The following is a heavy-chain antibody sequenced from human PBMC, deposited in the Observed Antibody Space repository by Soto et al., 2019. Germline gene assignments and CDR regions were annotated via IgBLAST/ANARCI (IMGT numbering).Heavy chain of an antibody. D-gene: IGHD2-15*01. CDR2: ISTTSFTI. V-gene: IGHV3-48*02. Sequence: LRLSCAASGFSFSTYNMDWVRQATGKGPEWIAYISTTSFTIYYADSVKGRFTISRDNDRNSLYLEMNSLRDEDTAVYYCARDRCYDGTCYSASDSWGQGTLVTVSS. CDR3: ARDRCYDGTCYSASDS. CDR1: GFSFSTYN. J-gene: IGHJ5*01.